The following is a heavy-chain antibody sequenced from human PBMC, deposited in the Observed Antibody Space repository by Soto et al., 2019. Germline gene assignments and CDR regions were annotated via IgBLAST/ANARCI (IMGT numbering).Heavy chain of an antibody. J-gene: IGHJ4*02. D-gene: IGHD5-18*01. CDR2: ISYDGRVK. V-gene: IGHV3-30*18. CDR3: AKEALDTAMIMAYFDF. Sequence: VGSLRLSCAASGFTFSTHGMHWVRQAPGKGLEWVAVISYDGRVKLYADSVKGRLTISRDNSKNTLYLQMDSLRAEDTAVYYCAKEALDTAMIMAYFDFWGQGTLVTVS. CDR1: GFTFSTHG.